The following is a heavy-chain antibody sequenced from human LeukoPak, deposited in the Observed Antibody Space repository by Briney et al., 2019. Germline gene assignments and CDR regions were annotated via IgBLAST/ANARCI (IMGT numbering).Heavy chain of an antibody. CDR3: ATVLVYCSSTSCPRPFDI. V-gene: IGHV1-24*01. J-gene: IGHJ3*02. D-gene: IGHD2-2*01. Sequence: ASVKVSCKVSGYTLTELSMHWVRQAPGKGLEWMGGFDPEDGETIYAQKFQGRVTMTEDTSTDTAYMELSSLRSEDTAVYYCATVLVYCSSTSCPRPFDIWGQGTMVTVSS. CDR1: GYTLTELS. CDR2: FDPEDGET.